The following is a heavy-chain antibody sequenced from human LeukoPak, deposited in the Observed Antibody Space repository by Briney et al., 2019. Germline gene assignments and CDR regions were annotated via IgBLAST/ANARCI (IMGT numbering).Heavy chain of an antibody. J-gene: IGHJ4*02. CDR2: VNTDNTKS. D-gene: IGHD5-24*01. Sequence: ASVKVSCKTSEHIFTTHYIHWMRQAPGQRLEWLGRVNTDNTKSEYSQKFQGRVIITRDTSASTAYMEMSGLRSEDTAMYYCAMSVEMAAIPSFDYWGQGTLVTVSS. V-gene: IGHV1-3*04. CDR1: EHIFTTHY. CDR3: AMSVEMAAIPSFDY.